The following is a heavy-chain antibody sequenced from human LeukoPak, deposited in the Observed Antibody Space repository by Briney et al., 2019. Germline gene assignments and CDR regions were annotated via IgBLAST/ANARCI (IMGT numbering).Heavy chain of an antibody. CDR2: ISGSGGST. V-gene: IGHV3-23*01. J-gene: IGHJ4*02. D-gene: IGHD3-22*01. CDR3: AKWGSSGYYKSYFDY. Sequence: GGSLRLSCAASGFAFSSYAMSWVRQAPGKGLEWVSAISGSGGSTYYADSVKGRFTISRDNSKNTLYLQMNSLRAEDTAVYYCAKWGSSGYYKSYFDYSGQGTLVTVSS. CDR1: GFAFSSYA.